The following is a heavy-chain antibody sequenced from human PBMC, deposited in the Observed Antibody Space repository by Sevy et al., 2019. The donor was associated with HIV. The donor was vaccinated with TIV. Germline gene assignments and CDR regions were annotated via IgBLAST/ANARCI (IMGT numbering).Heavy chain of an antibody. V-gene: IGHV4-61*01. Sequence: SETLSLTCTVSGGSVSSGSYYWSWIRQPPGKGLEWIGYIYYSGSTNYNPSLKSRVTISVDTSKNQFSLKLGSVTAADTAVYYCERDSMTAGHYWGQGTLVTVSS. CDR3: ERDSMTAGHY. CDR2: IYYSGST. J-gene: IGHJ4*02. D-gene: IGHD2-21*02. CDR1: GGSVSSGSYY.